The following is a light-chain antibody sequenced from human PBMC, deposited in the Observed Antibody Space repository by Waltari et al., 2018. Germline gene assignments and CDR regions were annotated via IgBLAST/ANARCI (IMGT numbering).Light chain of an antibody. CDR2: GAS. Sequence: EIVLTQSPGTLSLSPGERDTLSCRASQSVGSNYLVWYPQKPGQAPRLLIYGASSRATGIPDRFTGSGSGTDFTLTISRLEPEDFAVYYCQQYGTSSSFGQGTRLEIK. V-gene: IGKV3-20*01. J-gene: IGKJ5*01. CDR1: QSVGSNY. CDR3: QQYGTSSS.